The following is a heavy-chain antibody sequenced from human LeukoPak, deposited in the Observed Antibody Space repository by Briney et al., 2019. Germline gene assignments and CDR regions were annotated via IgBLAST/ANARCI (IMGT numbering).Heavy chain of an antibody. CDR1: GYTFTGYF. D-gene: IGHD3-22*01. CDR3: ARDERYDSSGYPFDY. V-gene: IGHV1-2*02. J-gene: IGHJ4*02. Sequence: ASVKVSCKASGYTFTGYFIHWVRQAPGQGLEWMGWINPNSGGTNYAQKFQGRVTMTRDTSIITAYMELSKLSSDDTAVYYCARDERYDSSGYPFDYWGQGTLVTVSS. CDR2: INPNSGGT.